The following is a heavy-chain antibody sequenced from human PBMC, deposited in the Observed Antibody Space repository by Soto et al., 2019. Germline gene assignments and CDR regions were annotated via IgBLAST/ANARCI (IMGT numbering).Heavy chain of an antibody. J-gene: IGHJ4*02. CDR2: ISYDGSNK. CDR1: GFTFSSYD. Sequence: PGGSLRLSCAASGFTFSSYDMHSVRPAPGKGLEWVAVISYDGSNKYYADSVKGRFTISRDNSKNTLYLQMNSLRAEDTAVYYCAKNPSSGLWSQLTDYWGQGTLVTVSS. V-gene: IGHV3-30*18. CDR3: AKNPSSGLWSQLTDY. D-gene: IGHD5-18*01.